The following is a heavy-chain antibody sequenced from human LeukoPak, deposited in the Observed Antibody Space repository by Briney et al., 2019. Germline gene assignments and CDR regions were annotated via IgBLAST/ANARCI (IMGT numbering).Heavy chain of an antibody. CDR2: ISSDGSSI. Sequence: PGGSLRLSCAASGFTVSSNYMSWVRQAPGKGLEWVAAISSDGSSIFYTDSMKGRFTISRDNAKNSLYLQMNSLRADDTAVYYCARKGLFDWLLYFDRWGQGTLVTVSS. V-gene: IGHV3-21*06. J-gene: IGHJ4*02. D-gene: IGHD3-9*01. CDR3: ARKGLFDWLLYFDR. CDR1: GFTVSSNY.